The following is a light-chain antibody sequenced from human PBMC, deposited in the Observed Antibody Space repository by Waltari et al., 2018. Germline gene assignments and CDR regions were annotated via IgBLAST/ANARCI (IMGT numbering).Light chain of an antibody. Sequence: TVVTQEPSLSVSPGGTVTLTCALSSGSLSTTSYATWYQQTPGQAPRTLVYKANARSSGVPDRFSGSILGNTAALTITRAQADDESDYYCALYMGSGIWVFGGGTRLTVL. CDR1: SGSLSTTSY. CDR3: ALYMGSGIWV. CDR2: KAN. V-gene: IGLV8-61*01. J-gene: IGLJ3*02.